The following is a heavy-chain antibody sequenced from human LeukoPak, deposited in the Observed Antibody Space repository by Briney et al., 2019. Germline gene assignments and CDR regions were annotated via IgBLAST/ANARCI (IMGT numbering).Heavy chain of an antibody. J-gene: IGHJ4*02. Sequence: LETLSLTCTISGGSMSSYYWSWIRQPPGKGLEWIGYIYYSGSTKYNPSLKSRVTISVDTSKNQFSLKLSSVTAADTAVYYCARGARAGYNLEPFDYWGQGTLVTVSS. CDR3: ARGARAGYNLEPFDY. D-gene: IGHD5-24*01. CDR2: IYYSGST. CDR1: GGSMSSYY. V-gene: IGHV4-59*08.